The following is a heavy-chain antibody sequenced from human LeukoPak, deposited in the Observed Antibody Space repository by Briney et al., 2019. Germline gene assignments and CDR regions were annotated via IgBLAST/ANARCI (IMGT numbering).Heavy chain of an antibody. CDR3: AKTASLYDISTGYLLGIDY. D-gene: IGHD3-9*01. J-gene: IGHJ4*02. Sequence: PGGSLRLSCAASGFTFSSYAMSWVRQAPGKGLEWVSAISGSGGSTYYADSVKGRFTISRDNSKNTLYLQMNSLRAEDTAVYYCAKTASLYDISTGYLLGIDYWGQGTLVTVSS. CDR2: ISGSGGST. CDR1: GFTFSSYA. V-gene: IGHV3-23*01.